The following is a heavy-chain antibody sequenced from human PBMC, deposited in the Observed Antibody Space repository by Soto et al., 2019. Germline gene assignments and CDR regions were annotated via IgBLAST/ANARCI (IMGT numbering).Heavy chain of an antibody. J-gene: IGHJ4*02. D-gene: IGHD1-26*01. CDR2: SGSSGTT. CDR3: AKYSGKYVDY. Sequence: SGSSGTTYYADSVKGRFTISRDNSKNTLYLQMNSLGAEDTAVYYCAKYSGKYVDYWGQGTLVTVSS. V-gene: IGHV3-23*01.